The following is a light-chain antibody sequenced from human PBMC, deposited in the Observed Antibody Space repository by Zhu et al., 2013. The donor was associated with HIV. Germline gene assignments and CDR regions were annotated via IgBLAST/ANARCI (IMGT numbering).Light chain of an antibody. Sequence: QSALTQPASVSGSPGQSITISCTGTSSDVGGYNYVSWYQQHPGKAPKLLLYEITTRPSGVSDRFSGSKSGNTASLTISGLQAEDEADYYCSSYTSSTTLVFGGGTELTVI. CDR3: SSYTSSTTLV. J-gene: IGLJ2*01. CDR1: SSDVGGYNY. CDR2: EIT. V-gene: IGLV2-14*01.